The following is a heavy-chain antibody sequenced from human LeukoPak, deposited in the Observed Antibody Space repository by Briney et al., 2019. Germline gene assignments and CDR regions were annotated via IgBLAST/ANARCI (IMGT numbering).Heavy chain of an antibody. D-gene: IGHD1-1*01. J-gene: IGHJ4*02. CDR3: AKGSLGNWYFFDY. CDR1: GFTFGSFA. CDR2: FSRNGRDT. V-gene: IGHV3-23*01. Sequence: GGSLTLSCAASGFTFGSFAMSWVRQAPGKGPEWVSTFSRNGRDTYYADSVKGRFTIFRDNSKNTLYLQMNSLRVEDTAVYYCAKGSLGNWYFFDYWGLGTLVTVSS.